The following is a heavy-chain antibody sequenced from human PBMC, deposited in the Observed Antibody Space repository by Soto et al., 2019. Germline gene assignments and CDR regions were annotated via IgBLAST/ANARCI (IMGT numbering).Heavy chain of an antibody. CDR2: IYYSGST. D-gene: IGHD1-26*01. J-gene: IGHJ5*02. V-gene: IGHV4-39*01. CDR1: GGSISSSSYY. CDR3: ARITVIIVGAISWFDP. Sequence: PSETLSLTCAVSGGSISSSSYYWGWIRQPPGKGLEWIATIYYSGSTYYNPSLKRRVTISVDTSKNQFSLKLSSVTAADTAVYYCARITVIIVGAISWFDPWGQGTLVTVSS.